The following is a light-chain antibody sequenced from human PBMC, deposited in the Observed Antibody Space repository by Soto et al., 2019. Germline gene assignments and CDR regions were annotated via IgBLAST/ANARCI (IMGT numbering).Light chain of an antibody. CDR2: EVT. V-gene: IGLV2-14*01. CDR3: SSYTTTSTYV. Sequence: QSALAQPASVSGSPGQSITISCTGTSRDVGGYDYVSWYQQHPGKAPNFVIYEVTNRPSGVSHRFSGSKSGNTASLTISGLQAEDEADYYCSSYTTTSTYVFGTGTRSPS. J-gene: IGLJ1*01. CDR1: SRDVGGYDY.